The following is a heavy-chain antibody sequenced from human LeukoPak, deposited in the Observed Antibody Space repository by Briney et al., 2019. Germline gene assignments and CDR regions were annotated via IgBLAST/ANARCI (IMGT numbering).Heavy chain of an antibody. CDR3: ARRGEGYYFDY. CDR1: GYSFTTYW. V-gene: IGHV5-51*01. J-gene: IGHJ4*02. Sequence: SGESLKISCKGTGYSFTTYWIGWVRQMPGKGLDWIGTIYPGDSDIRYSPSFQGQVTISADKSISSAYLQWTSLKASDTAMYYCARRGEGYYFDYWGQGTLVTVSS. CDR2: IYPGDSDI. D-gene: IGHD2-21*01.